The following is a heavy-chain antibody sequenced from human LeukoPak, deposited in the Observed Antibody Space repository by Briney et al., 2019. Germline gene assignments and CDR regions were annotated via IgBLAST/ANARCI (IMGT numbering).Heavy chain of an antibody. CDR3: AASLPNIVVVPATKGPFGH. D-gene: IGHD2-2*01. V-gene: IGHV3-23*01. J-gene: IGHJ4*02. CDR2: VSGSGGNI. Sequence: GGSLRLSCAASEFTFSTSTMYWVRQAPGKGLEWVSGVSGSGGNIHYADSVKGRFTISRDNSKNTLYLQMNSLRAEDTAVYYCAASLPNIVVVPATKGPFGHWGQGALVTASS. CDR1: EFTFSTST.